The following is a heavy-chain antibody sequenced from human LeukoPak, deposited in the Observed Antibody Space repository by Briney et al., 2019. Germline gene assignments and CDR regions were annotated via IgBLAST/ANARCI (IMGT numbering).Heavy chain of an antibody. CDR3: ASSGIAAAGTIAGWFDP. D-gene: IGHD6-13*01. J-gene: IGHJ5*02. V-gene: IGHV4-39*07. Sequence: PSETLSLTCTVSGGSISSSSYYWGWIRQPPGKGLEWIGSIYYSGSTYYNPSLKSRVTISVDTSKNQFSLKLSSVTAADTAVYYCASSGIAAAGTIAGWFDPWGQGTLVTVSS. CDR2: IYYSGST. CDR1: GGSISSSSYY.